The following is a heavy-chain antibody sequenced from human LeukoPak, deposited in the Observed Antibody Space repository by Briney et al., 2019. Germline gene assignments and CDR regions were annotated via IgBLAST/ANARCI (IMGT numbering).Heavy chain of an antibody. J-gene: IGHJ6*02. CDR1: GFTFSDVY. D-gene: IGHD2-2*01. CDR3: ATSASRHCSSTSCYYYYGMDV. CDR2: ISSSGSST. V-gene: IGHV3-11*06. Sequence: PGGSLRLSCAASGFTFSDVYMSWIRQAPGKGLGWVSYISSSGSSTKYADSVKGRFTISRDNSKNTLYLQMNSLRTEDTAVYYCATSASRHCSSTSCYYYYGMDVWGQGTTVTVSS.